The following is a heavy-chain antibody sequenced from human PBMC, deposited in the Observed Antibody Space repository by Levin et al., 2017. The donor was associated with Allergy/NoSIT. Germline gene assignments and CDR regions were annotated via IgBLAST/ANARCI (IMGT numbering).Heavy chain of an antibody. CDR1: GGSISSYY. CDR3: ARDSMTISGVGWFDP. V-gene: IGHV4-4*07. CDR2: IYTSGST. D-gene: IGHD3-10*01. Sequence: KASETLSLTCTVSGGSISSYYWSWIRQPAGKGLEWIGRIYTSGSTNYNPSLKSRVTMSVDTSKNQFSLKLSSVTAADTAVYYCARDSMTISGVGWFDPWGQGTLVTVSS. J-gene: IGHJ5*02.